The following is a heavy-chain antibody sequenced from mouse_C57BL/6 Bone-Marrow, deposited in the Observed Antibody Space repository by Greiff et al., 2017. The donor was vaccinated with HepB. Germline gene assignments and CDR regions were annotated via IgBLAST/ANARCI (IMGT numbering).Heavy chain of an antibody. CDR2: IRNKANNHAT. Sequence: LQQSGGGLVQPGGSMKLSCAASGFTFSDAWMDWVRQSPEKGLEWVAEIRNKANNHATYYAESVKGRFTISRDDSKSSVYLQMNSLRAEDTGIYYCTRRYGSSPPFAYWGQGTLVTVSA. V-gene: IGHV6-6*01. D-gene: IGHD1-1*01. J-gene: IGHJ3*01. CDR1: GFTFSDAW. CDR3: TRRYGSSPPFAY.